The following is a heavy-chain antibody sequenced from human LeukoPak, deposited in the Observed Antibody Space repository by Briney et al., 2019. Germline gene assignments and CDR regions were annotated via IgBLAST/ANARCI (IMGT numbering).Heavy chain of an antibody. CDR2: IYTSGST. CDR3: ARASYSYDINGWVPFDY. D-gene: IGHD3-22*01. V-gene: IGHV4-61*02. CDR1: GNSISSGDYY. J-gene: IGHJ4*02. Sequence: SETLSLTCTVSGNSISSGDYYWSWIRQPAGKGLEWIGRIYTSGSTNYNPYLKSRVTISGDTSKNQFSLRLSSVTAADTAVYYCARASYSYDINGWVPFDYWGQGTLVTVSS.